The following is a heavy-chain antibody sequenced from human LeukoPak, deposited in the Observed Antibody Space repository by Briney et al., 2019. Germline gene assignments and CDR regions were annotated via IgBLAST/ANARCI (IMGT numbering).Heavy chain of an antibody. CDR3: ARAGPYYYDSSGYYPGYFDY. Sequence: SVKVSFKASRGTFSSYAISWVRQAPGQGREWMGRIIPILGIANYAQKFQGRVTITADKSTSTAYMELSSLRSEDTAVYYCARAGPYYYDSSGYYPGYFDYWGQGTLVTVSS. J-gene: IGHJ4*02. V-gene: IGHV1-69*04. D-gene: IGHD3-22*01. CDR1: RGTFSSYA. CDR2: IIPILGIA.